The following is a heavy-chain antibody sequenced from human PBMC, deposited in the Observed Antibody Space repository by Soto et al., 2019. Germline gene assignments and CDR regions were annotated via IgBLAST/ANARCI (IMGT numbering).Heavy chain of an antibody. CDR2: INPNSGGT. CDR3: ARSAPPHYYYYYYMDV. CDR1: GYTFTGYY. J-gene: IGHJ6*03. Sequence: ASVKVSCKASGYTFTGYYMHWVRQAPGQGLEWMGWINPNSGGTNYAQKFQGWVTMTRDTSISTAYMELGRLRSDDTAVYYCARSAPPHYYYYYYMDVWGKGTTVTVSS. V-gene: IGHV1-2*04.